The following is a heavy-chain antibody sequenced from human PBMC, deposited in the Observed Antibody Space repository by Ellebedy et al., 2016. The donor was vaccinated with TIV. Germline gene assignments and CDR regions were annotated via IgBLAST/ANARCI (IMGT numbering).Heavy chain of an antibody. Sequence: GESLKISCAASGFTFSSYSMNWVRQAPGKGLAWVSSISSSSSYIYYADSVKGRFTIYRDKAKNSLYLQMNSLRAEDTAVYYCARQSQKMATIPGDLGYWGQGTLVTVSS. J-gene: IGHJ4*02. D-gene: IGHD5-24*01. V-gene: IGHV3-21*01. CDR2: ISSSSSYI. CDR1: GFTFSSYS. CDR3: ARQSQKMATIPGDLGY.